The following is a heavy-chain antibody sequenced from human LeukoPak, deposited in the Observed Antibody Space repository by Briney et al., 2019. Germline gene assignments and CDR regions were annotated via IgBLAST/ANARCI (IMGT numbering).Heavy chain of an antibody. V-gene: IGHV5-51*01. J-gene: IGHJ4*02. D-gene: IGHD3-22*01. CDR1: GYSFANYW. Sequence: GDSLKISCKGSGYSFANYWIGWVRQMPGKGLELVGIIYPNASDTRYSPSCRGQVTISADKSIATAYLRWNSLKASDTAMYYCALSSGAYDSAGYFDYWGEGTLVTVSS. CDR3: ALSSGAYDSAGYFDY. CDR2: IYPNASDT.